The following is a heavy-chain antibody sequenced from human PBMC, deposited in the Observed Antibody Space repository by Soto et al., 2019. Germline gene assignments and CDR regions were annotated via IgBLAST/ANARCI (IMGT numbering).Heavy chain of an antibody. CDR2: IYYSGST. J-gene: IGHJ6*02. D-gene: IGHD6-13*01. CDR3: ARGRSSSLVSYYGMDV. V-gene: IGHV4-59*01. Sequence: SETLSLTCTVSGGSISSYYWSWIRQPPGKGLEWIGYIYYSGSTNYNPSLKSRVTISVDTSKNQFSLKLSSVTAADTAVYYCARGRSSSLVSYYGMDVWGQGTTVTVSS. CDR1: GGSISSYY.